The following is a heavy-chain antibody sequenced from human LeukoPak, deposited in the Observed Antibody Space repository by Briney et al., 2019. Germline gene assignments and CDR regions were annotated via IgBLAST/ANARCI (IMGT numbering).Heavy chain of an antibody. CDR1: GGSISNYY. D-gene: IGHD5-18*01. CDR3: ARVVDTAMAYIDY. V-gene: IGHV4-59*01. J-gene: IGHJ4*02. Sequence: PSETLSLTCTVSGGSISNYYWSWIRQPPGKGLEWIGYIYYSGSTNYNPSLKSRVTISVDTSKNQFSLKLSSVTAADTAVYYCARVVDTAMAYIDYWGQGTLVTVSS. CDR2: IYYSGST.